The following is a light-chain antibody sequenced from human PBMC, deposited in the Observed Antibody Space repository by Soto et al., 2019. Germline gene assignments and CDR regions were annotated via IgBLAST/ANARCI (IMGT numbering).Light chain of an antibody. V-gene: IGKV1-39*01. J-gene: IGKJ1*01. CDR2: AAS. CDR3: QQGYSTPWT. Sequence: DIHMTQSPASLSACVLDRVSIAFLASQNINSYLHWYQQKPGKAPRLLIYAASTLQSGVPSRFSGSGSGTDFTLTLNSLQPEDFATYYCQQGYSTPWTFGQGTKVDIK. CDR1: QNINSY.